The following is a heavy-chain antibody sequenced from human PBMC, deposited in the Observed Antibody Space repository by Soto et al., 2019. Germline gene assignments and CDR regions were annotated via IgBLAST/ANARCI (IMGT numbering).Heavy chain of an antibody. CDR2: ISNSGGAT. Sequence: GGSLILSWGASGVDFSSCAVTWVRHAPGKGLEWVSSISNSGGATFYADSVKGRFTVSRENSKNTLYLQMNSLRAEDTALYYCAKELSYNSGRPFDYWGQGTPVTGSS. CDR1: GVDFSSCA. D-gene: IGHD3-10*01. CDR3: AKELSYNSGRPFDY. V-gene: IGHV3-23*01. J-gene: IGHJ4*02.